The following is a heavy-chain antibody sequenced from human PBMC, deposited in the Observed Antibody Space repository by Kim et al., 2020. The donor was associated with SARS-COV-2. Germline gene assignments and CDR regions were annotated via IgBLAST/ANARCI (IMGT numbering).Heavy chain of an antibody. CDR2: INPYNGNT. Sequence: ASVKVSCKASGYTFTSYSIAWVRQAPGQGLEWMGWINPYNGNTDYAQNLQGRATMTTDTSTSTAYMELSSLRSDDTAIYYCARLWAAGGSIRYNWFDPWGQETLVTVSS. CDR1: GYTFTSYS. J-gene: IGHJ5*02. D-gene: IGHD6-13*01. CDR3: ARLWAAGGSIRYNWFDP. V-gene: IGHV1-18*01.